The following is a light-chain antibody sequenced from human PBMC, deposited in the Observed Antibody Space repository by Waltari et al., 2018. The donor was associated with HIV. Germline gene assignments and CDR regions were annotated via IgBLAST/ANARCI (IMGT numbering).Light chain of an antibody. CDR1: SSNIRSNT. CDR3: AAWDDSLNGPV. Sequence: SVLTQPPSASGTPGQRVTIPCSGSSSNIRSNTVNWYQQLPGTAPKLLIYSNNQRPSGVPDRFSGSKSGTSASLAISGLQSEDEADYYCAAWDDSLNGPVFGGGTKLTVL. J-gene: IGLJ2*01. CDR2: SNN. V-gene: IGLV1-44*01.